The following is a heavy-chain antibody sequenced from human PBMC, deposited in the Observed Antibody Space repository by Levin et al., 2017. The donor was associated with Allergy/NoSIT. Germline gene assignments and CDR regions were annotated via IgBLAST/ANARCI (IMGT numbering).Heavy chain of an antibody. Sequence: PGGSLRLSCAASGFTFSSYAMSWVRQSPGKGLEWVSAFTDSGGTTYYADSVKGRFTISRDNSKNTLYLQMNSLRAEDTAVYYCAKRDWEQNYFDYWGQGTLVTVSS. V-gene: IGHV3-23*01. J-gene: IGHJ4*02. CDR2: FTDSGGTT. D-gene: IGHD1-26*01. CDR3: AKRDWEQNYFDY. CDR1: GFTFSSYA.